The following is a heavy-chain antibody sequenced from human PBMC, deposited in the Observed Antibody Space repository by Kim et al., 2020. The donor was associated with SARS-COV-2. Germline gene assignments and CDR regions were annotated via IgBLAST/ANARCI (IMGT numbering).Heavy chain of an antibody. CDR3: ARGGAEFDH. V-gene: IGHV1-2*06. CDR1: GYKFTDFY. Sequence: ASVKVSCKTSGYKFTDFYIQWVRQAPGQGLEWLGQLNPNSGRAHFAQNFQGRVTMTRDTSISTAYLDLGSLTSDDTAVYYCARGGAEFDHWGQGTLATVSS. CDR2: LNPNSGRA. D-gene: IGHD3-16*01. J-gene: IGHJ4*02.